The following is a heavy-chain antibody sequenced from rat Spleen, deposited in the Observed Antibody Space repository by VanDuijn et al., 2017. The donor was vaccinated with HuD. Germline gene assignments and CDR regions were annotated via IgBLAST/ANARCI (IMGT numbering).Heavy chain of an antibody. J-gene: IGHJ3*01. Sequence: EVQLQESGPGLVKPSQSLSLTCSVTGYSITSNYWGWIRKFPGNKLEWMGYVNSAGSTNSTPSLKSRISITRDTSKNQLFLQVNSVTTEDTATYYCARSDGVHYYLPFADWGQGTLVTVSS. D-gene: IGHD1-12*02. V-gene: IGHV3-3*01. CDR1: GYSITSNY. CDR3: ARSDGVHYYLPFAD. CDR2: VNSAGST.